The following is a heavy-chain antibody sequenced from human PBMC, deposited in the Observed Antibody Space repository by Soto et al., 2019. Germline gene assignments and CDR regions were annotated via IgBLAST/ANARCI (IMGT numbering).Heavy chain of an antibody. D-gene: IGHD3-9*01. CDR1: GYTFTSYG. J-gene: IGHJ5*02. V-gene: IGHV1-18*01. CDR2: ISAYNGNT. CDR3: ARNGNYDILTGPPGGWFDP. Sequence: ASVKVSCKASGYTFTSYGISWVRQAPGQGLEWMGWISAYNGNTNYAQKLQGRVTMTTDTSTSTAYMELRSLRSDDTAVYYCARNGNYDILTGPPGGWFDPWGQGTLVTVSS.